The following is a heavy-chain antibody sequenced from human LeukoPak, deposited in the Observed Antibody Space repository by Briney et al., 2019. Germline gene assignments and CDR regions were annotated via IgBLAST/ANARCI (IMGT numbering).Heavy chain of an antibody. J-gene: IGHJ2*01. D-gene: IGHD3-22*01. CDR3: ARDSSGYYYEQYWYFDL. CDR1: GGSISSYY. CDR2: IYTSGST. Sequence: PSETLSLTCTVSGGSISSYYWSWIRQPAGKGLEWIGRIYTSGSTNYNPSLKSRVTMSVDTSKNQFSLKLSSVTAAYTAVYYCARDSSGYYYEQYWYFDLWGRGTLVTVSS. V-gene: IGHV4-4*07.